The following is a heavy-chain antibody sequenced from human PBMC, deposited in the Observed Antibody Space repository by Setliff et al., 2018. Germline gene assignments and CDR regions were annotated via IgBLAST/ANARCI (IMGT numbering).Heavy chain of an antibody. J-gene: IGHJ4*02. CDR2: IKKDGSIK. V-gene: IGHV3-7*01. CDR1: GFTFRSYW. Sequence: GGSLRLSCAASGFTFRSYWRSWVRQAPGKGLEWVANIKKDGSIKYYLDSVRGRFTISRDNAENSLTLQMNSLRVEDTAVYYCSRDLQGSGDYVVDYWGQGTLVTVSS. D-gene: IGHD4-17*01. CDR3: SRDLQGSGDYVVDY.